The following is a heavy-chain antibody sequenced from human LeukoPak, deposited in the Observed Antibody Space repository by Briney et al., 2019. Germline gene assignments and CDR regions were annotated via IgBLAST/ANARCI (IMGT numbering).Heavy chain of an antibody. Sequence: GGSLRLSRAASGFTFSSYWMSWVRQAPGKGLEWVANIKQDGSGKYYVDSVKGRFTISRDNAKNSLYLQMNSLRAEDTAVYYCARELNAYYDFWSGPENWFDPWGQGTLVTVSS. J-gene: IGHJ5*02. CDR1: GFTFSSYW. V-gene: IGHV3-7*01. CDR2: IKQDGSGK. D-gene: IGHD3-3*01. CDR3: ARELNAYYDFWSGPENWFDP.